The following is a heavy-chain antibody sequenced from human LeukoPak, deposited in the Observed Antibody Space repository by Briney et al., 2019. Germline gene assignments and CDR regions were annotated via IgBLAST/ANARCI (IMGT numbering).Heavy chain of an antibody. D-gene: IGHD2-21*01. J-gene: IGHJ5*02. CDR1: GGSFSGYY. CDR2: IYTSGST. V-gene: IGHV4-4*07. Sequence: SETLSLTCAVYGGSFSGYYWSWIRQPAGKGLEWIGRIYTSGSTNYNPSLKSRVTMSVDTSKNQFSLKLSSVTAADTAVYYCARDKIDGWFDPWGQGTLVTVSS. CDR3: ARDKIDGWFDP.